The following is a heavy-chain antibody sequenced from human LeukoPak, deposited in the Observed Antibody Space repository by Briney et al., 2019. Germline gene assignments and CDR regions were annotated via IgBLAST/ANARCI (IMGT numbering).Heavy chain of an antibody. D-gene: IGHD6-13*01. V-gene: IGHV3-21*01. CDR1: GFTFSSNS. CDR2: ISSSSSYI. CDR3: ATGGKNIAAAGTGY. Sequence: PGGSLRLSCAASGFTFSSNSRNWVRQAPGKGLEWVSSISSSSSYIYYADSVKGRFTISRDNAKNSLYLQMNSLRAEDTAVYYCATGGKNIAAAGTGYWGQGTLVTVSS. J-gene: IGHJ4*02.